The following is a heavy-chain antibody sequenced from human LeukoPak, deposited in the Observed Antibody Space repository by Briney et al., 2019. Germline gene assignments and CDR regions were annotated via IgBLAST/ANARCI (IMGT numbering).Heavy chain of an antibody. CDR2: IYYSGST. V-gene: IGHV4-59*08. J-gene: IGHJ4*02. CDR3: ARLRKDTAMVYYFDY. D-gene: IGHD5-18*01. Sequence: PSETLSLTFTVSGGSISSYYWSWIRQPPGKGLEWIGYIYYSGSTNYNPSLKSRVTISVDTSKNQFSLKLSSVTAADTAVYYCARLRKDTAMVYYFDYWGQGTLVTVSS. CDR1: GGSISSYY.